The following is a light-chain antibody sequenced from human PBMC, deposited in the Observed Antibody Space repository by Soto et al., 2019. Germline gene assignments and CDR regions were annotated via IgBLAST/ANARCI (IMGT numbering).Light chain of an antibody. CDR2: GAS. J-gene: IGKJ1*01. CDR3: QQYGGSPWT. CDR1: QSVSSTY. V-gene: IGKV3-20*01. Sequence: EIVLTQSPGTLSLSPGERATLSCRASQSVSSTYLAWYQQKPGQGPRLLIYGASSRATGIPDRFSGSGSGTDFTLTISRLEPEDFAVYYCQQYGGSPWTFGQGTKVEIK.